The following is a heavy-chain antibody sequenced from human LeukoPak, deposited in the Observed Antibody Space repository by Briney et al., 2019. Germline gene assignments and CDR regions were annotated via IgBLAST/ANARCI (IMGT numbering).Heavy chain of an antibody. CDR2: VYTSGIT. D-gene: IGHD3-9*01. CDR3: ARHTGFDRGYYYYMDV. CDR1: GGFINSYY. J-gene: IGHJ6*03. Sequence: TSETLSLTCTVSGGFINSYYWSWIRQPAGKGLEWIXRVYTSGITNYNPSLKSRITMSVDTSKNQFSQKLTSVTAARTAVYYCARHTGFDRGYYYYMDVWGKGTTVTVSS. V-gene: IGHV4-4*07.